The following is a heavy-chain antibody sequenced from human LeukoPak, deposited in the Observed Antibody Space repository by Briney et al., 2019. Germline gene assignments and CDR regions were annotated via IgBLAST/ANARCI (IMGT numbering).Heavy chain of an antibody. CDR1: GFTFSSYS. CDR3: ARGRSDGGPFDY. D-gene: IGHD4-23*01. V-gene: IGHV3-21*01. CDR2: ISSSSSYI. J-gene: IGHJ4*02. Sequence: GGSLRLSCAASGFTFSSYSMNWVRQAPGKGLEWVSSISSSSSYIYYADSVKGRLTISRDNAKNSLYLQMNSLRAEDTAVYYCARGRSDGGPFDYWGQGTLVTVSS.